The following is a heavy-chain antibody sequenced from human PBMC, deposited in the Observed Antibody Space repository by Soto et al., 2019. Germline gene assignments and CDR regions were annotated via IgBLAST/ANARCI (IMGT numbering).Heavy chain of an antibody. CDR3: VTSLVGLVDIVATYYCMDV. J-gene: IGHJ6*03. V-gene: IGHV1-8*01. D-gene: IGHD5-12*01. CDR1: GYTFTSYD. CDR2: MNPNSGNT. Sequence: ASVKVSCKASGYTFTSYDINWVRQATGQGLEWMGWMNPNSGNTGYAQKFQGRVTMTRNTSISTAYMELSSLRSEDTAVYYCVTSLVGLVDIVATYYCMDVCRKGNTVTVSS.